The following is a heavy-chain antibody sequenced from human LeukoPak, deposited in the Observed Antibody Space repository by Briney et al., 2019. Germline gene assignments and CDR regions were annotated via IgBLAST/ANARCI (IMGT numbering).Heavy chain of an antibody. CDR3: ARDRNFIYCSSTSCYTSWFDP. D-gene: IGHD2-2*02. V-gene: IGHV1-2*02. Sequence: ASVKVSCKASGYTFTGYYMHWVRQAPGQGLEWMGWINPNSGGTNYAQKFQGRVTMTRDTSISTAYMELSRLRSDDTAVYYCARDRNFIYCSSTSCYTSWFDPWGQGTLVTVSS. CDR1: GYTFTGYY. CDR2: INPNSGGT. J-gene: IGHJ5*02.